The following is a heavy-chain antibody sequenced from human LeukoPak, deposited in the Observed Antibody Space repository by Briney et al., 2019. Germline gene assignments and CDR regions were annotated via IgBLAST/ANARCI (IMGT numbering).Heavy chain of an antibody. V-gene: IGHV4-61*02. CDR3: ARDRKMATINRAFDI. CDR1: GGSISSGSYY. CDR2: IYTSGST. D-gene: IGHD5-24*01. J-gene: IGHJ3*02. Sequence: SETLSLTCTVSGGSISSGSYYWSWIRQPAGKGLEWIGRIYTSGSTNYNPSLKSRVTISVDTSKNQFSLKLSSVTAADTAVYYCARDRKMATINRAFDIWGQGTMVTVSS.